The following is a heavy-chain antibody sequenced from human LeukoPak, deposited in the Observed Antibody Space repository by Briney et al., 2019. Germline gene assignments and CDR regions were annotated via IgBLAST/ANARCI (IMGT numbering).Heavy chain of an antibody. J-gene: IGHJ6*02. CDR3: AKFSGIWHYFPMDV. Sequence: PGGSLRLSCGASGFTFSAYAMSWVRQAPGKGLEWVSAISDSGATTYYADSVKGRFTISREHSTNTVYLQMGSLRADDTAVYYCAKFSGIWHYFPMDVWGQGTTVTVSS. CDR2: ISDSGATT. V-gene: IGHV3-23*01. D-gene: IGHD3-10*01. CDR1: GFTFSAYA.